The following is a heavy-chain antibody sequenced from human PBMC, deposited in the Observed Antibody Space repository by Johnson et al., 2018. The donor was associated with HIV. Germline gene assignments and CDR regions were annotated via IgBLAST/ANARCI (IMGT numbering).Heavy chain of an antibody. V-gene: IGHV3-11*01. D-gene: IGHD2-2*01. CDR2: ISSSGGTT. J-gene: IGHJ3*02. CDR3: AKDVIVVVPAAPDAFDI. Sequence: QVQLVESGGGLVQPGGSLRLSCAASGLNFNDNYMAWIRQAPGKGLEWVSYISSSGGTTHNADSVKGRFTISRDNSKNTLYLQMNSLRAEDTAVYYCAKDVIVVVPAAPDAFDIWGQGTMVTVSS. CDR1: GLNFNDNY.